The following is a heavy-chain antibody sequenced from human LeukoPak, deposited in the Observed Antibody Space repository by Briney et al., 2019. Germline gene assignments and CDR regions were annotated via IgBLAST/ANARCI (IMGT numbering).Heavy chain of an antibody. D-gene: IGHD6-13*01. CDR3: ARVSGYSGTWYVDY. CDR2: IWYDGSNK. J-gene: IGHJ4*02. V-gene: IGHV3-33*01. CDR1: GFTFKSYG. Sequence: GRSLRLSCVASGFTFKSYGMHWVRQAPGKGLEWVAIIWYDGSNKYYADLVKGRFTTSRDNSKNTLYLQMNSLRADDTAVYYCARVSGYSGTWYVDYWGQGTLVTVSS.